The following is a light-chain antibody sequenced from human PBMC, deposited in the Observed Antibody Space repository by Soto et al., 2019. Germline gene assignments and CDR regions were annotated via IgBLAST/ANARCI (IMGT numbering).Light chain of an antibody. CDR2: GAS. CDR3: QQYGDSPWT. V-gene: IGKV3-20*01. Sequence: EIVLTQSPCTLSLSPGAIATLSCRASQSVGSTYLAWYQQKPGQAPRLLIYGASSRATGIPDRFSGSGSGTDFTLTISRLGPEDFAVYYCQQYGDSPWTFGQGTKV. J-gene: IGKJ1*01. CDR1: QSVGSTY.